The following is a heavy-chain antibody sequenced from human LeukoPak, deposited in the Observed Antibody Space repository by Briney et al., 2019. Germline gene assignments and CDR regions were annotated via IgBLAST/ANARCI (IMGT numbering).Heavy chain of an antibody. D-gene: IGHD5-12*01. CDR3: ARLDGGYSGYDFNYYYVDV. V-gene: IGHV4-4*09. CDR1: GGSISSYY. Sequence: KPSETLSLTCTVSGGSISSYYWSWIRQPPGKGLEWIGYIYTSGSTNYNPSLKSRVTISVDTSKNQFSLKLSSVTAADTAVYYCARLDGGYSGYDFNYYYVDVWGKGTTVTVSS. CDR2: IYTSGST. J-gene: IGHJ6*03.